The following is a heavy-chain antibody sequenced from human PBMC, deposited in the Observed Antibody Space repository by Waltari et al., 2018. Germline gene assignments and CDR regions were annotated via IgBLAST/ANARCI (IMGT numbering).Heavy chain of an antibody. CDR3: VKLSSDI. Sequence: EVQLVESGGGFVQSGGSLRLSCSASGFIFSNYAMHWVRQAPGKGLEYVSAISNNGDTTYYIYSLKGRFSISRDNSKNTLYLQVNSLTTEDAAVYYCVKLSSDIWGQGTRVTASS. CDR2: ISNNGDTT. V-gene: IGHV3-64D*08. CDR1: GFIFSNYA. D-gene: IGHD3-16*02. J-gene: IGHJ4*02.